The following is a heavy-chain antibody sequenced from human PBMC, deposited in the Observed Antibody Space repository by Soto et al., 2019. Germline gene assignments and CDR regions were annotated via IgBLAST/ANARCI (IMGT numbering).Heavy chain of an antibody. CDR2: ISHDGGAT. CDR1: GFTFSTSG. V-gene: IGHV3-30*18. Sequence: QVQLVESGGGVVKSGRSLRLSCAASGFTFSTSGMHWIRQAPGKGLEWVAMISHDGGATYYVDSVKGRFTISRDTDKNTLHLQMDSLRPEDTATYYCAKDWGSSGWYNWFDPWGQGTLVTVSS. CDR3: AKDWGSSGWYNWFDP. J-gene: IGHJ5*02. D-gene: IGHD6-13*01.